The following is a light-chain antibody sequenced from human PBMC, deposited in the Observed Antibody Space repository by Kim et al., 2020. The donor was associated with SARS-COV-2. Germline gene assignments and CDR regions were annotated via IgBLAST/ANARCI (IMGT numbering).Light chain of an antibody. V-gene: IGLV3-1*01. J-gene: IGLJ2*01. CDR2: QDT. Sequence: SPGQTASITCSGDKLGEKYVFWYQQKPGQSPVLVIYQDTKRPSGIPERFSASNSGNTATLTISGTQATDEADYYCQAWDSGTAVVFGGGTQLTVL. CDR1: KLGEKY. CDR3: QAWDSGTAVV.